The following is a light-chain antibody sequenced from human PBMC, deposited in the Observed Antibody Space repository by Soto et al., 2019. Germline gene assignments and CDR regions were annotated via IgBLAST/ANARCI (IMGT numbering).Light chain of an antibody. CDR3: ETWNSKTLV. V-gene: IGLV4-60*02. CDR1: SGHSSYI. Sequence: QSVLTQSSSASASLGSSVKLTCTLSSGHSSYIIAWHQQQPGKAPRYLMKLEGSGSYNKGSGVPDRFSGSSSGADRYLTMSNLEFEDEADYYCETWNSKTLVFGGGTKVTVL. J-gene: IGLJ3*02. CDR2: LEGSGSY.